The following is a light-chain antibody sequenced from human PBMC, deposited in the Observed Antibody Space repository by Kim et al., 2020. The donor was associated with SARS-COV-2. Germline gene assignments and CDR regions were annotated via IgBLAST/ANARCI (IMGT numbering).Light chain of an antibody. V-gene: IGKV3-20*01. CDR2: GAS. Sequence: LSPGEGATRSCRASQTVRGNYVAWYQQRPGQAPRPLIYGASRRATDVPDRFSASGSGTDFTLTISRLEPDDFGVYYCQQYGSAPDTFGQGTKLEI. J-gene: IGKJ2*01. CDR1: QTVRGNY. CDR3: QQYGSAPDT.